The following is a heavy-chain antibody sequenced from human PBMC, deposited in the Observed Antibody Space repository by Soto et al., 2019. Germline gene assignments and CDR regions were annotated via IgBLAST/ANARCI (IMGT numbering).Heavy chain of an antibody. CDR2: IWNDGSNE. D-gene: IGHD3-16*02. V-gene: IGHV3-33*06. CDR3: AKVDAYSYRTDH. CDR1: GFNFSSYG. Sequence: VGSLRLSCEASGFNFSSYGIHWVRQAPGKGLEWVAIIWNDGSNEYYADSVKGRFAISRDNSQNTLYLQMNSLTAEDTAVYFCAKVDAYSYRTDHWGQGTLVTVSS. J-gene: IGHJ4*02.